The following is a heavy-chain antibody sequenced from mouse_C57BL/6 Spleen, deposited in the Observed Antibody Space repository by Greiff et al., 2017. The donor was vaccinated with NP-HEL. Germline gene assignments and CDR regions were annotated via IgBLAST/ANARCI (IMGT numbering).Heavy chain of an antibody. CDR1: GYSFTDYN. V-gene: IGHV1-39*01. J-gene: IGHJ4*01. CDR3: AGGLRRGDYYAMDY. D-gene: IGHD2-4*01. CDR2: INPNYGTT. Sequence: EVQLQQSGPELVKPGASVKISCKASGYSFTDYNMNWVKQSNGKSLEWIGVINPNYGTTSYNQKFKGKATLTVDQSSSTAYMQLNSLTSEDSAVYYCAGGLRRGDYYAMDYWGQGTSVTVSS.